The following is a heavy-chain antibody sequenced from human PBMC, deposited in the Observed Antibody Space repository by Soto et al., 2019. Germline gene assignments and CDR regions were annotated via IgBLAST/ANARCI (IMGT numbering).Heavy chain of an antibody. J-gene: IGHJ5*02. Sequence: SETLSLTCAVSGYSISSGYYWGWIRQPPGKGLEWIGSIYHSGSTYYNPSLKSRVTISVDTSKNQFSLKLSSVTAADTAVYYCASQAVAAAGTRGWFDPWGQGTLVTVSS. CDR3: ASQAVAAAGTRGWFDP. V-gene: IGHV4-38-2*01. CDR1: GYSISSGYY. D-gene: IGHD6-13*01. CDR2: IYHSGST.